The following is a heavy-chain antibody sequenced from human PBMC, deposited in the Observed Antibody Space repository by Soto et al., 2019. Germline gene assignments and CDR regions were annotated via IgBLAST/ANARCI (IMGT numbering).Heavy chain of an antibody. Sequence: AASVKLSCKASGYTFTRYTMNWVRQAPGQRLEWMGWINPDNGNTKSSQKFQDRVIITRDTSASTAYMDLSSLRSEDTAVYYCARGIATGQLDPWGQGTLVTVSS. D-gene: IGHD2-15*01. J-gene: IGHJ5*02. CDR1: GYTFTRYT. CDR3: ARGIATGQLDP. CDR2: INPDNGNT. V-gene: IGHV1-3*01.